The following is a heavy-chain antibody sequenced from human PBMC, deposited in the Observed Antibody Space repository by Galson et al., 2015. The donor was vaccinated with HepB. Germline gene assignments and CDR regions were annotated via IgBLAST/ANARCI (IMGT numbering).Heavy chain of an antibody. CDR1: GFTFNNYV. Sequence: SLRLSCAVSGFTFNNYVLAWVRQAPGRGLEWVSAISASGGRTYSADSVKGRFSISRDNSMGTLYLQMNSLSADDTAIYYCARQAFGDFLPRGNWFDTWGQGALVTVSA. J-gene: IGHJ5*02. V-gene: IGHV3-23*01. D-gene: IGHD3-10*01. CDR3: ARQAFGDFLPRGNWFDT. CDR2: ISASGGRT.